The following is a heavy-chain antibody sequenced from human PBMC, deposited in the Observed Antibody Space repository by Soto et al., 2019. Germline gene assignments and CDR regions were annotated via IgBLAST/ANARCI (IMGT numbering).Heavy chain of an antibody. V-gene: IGHV4-59*01. CDR3: ARSIPPDS. CDR1: XGSIXSYX. Sequence: TXXXGSIXSYXXTWVRQPPGKGLEWIGYVSYSGSTSYNPSLKSRVTISVDTSNNQFSLRLSSVTAADTALYYCARSIPPDSWGQGTLVTVSS. J-gene: IGHJ4*02. D-gene: IGHD6-6*01. CDR2: VSYSGST.